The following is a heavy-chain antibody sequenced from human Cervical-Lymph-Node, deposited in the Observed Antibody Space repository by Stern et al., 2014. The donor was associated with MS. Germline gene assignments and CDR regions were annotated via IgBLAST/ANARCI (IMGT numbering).Heavy chain of an antibody. V-gene: IGHV2-5*02. CDR2: IYGDDDK. J-gene: IGHJ4*02. Sequence: QITLKESGPTLVKPTQTLTLTCTFSGFSLSTSGVGVGWIRQPPGKALEWLALIYGDDDKRYSPSLKSRLTITKDTSKSQVVLTMTNMDPVDTATYYCAHRRRATKVFDYWGQGTLVTVSS. D-gene: IGHD2-8*01. CDR1: GFSLSTSGVG. CDR3: AHRRRATKVFDY.